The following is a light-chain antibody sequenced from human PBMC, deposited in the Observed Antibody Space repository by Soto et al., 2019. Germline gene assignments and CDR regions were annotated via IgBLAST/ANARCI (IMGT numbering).Light chain of an antibody. CDR2: GAS. J-gene: IGKJ4*01. V-gene: IGKV3-20*01. CDR1: QSAISN. CDR3: QQYGTSPLT. Sequence: DIVMTQSQATETVSPGERVTLSCRASQSAISNLAWYQQKPGQTPRLLIYGASSRATGIPDRFSGSGSGTDFTLTISRLEPEDFAVYYCQQYGTSPLTFGGGTKVDI.